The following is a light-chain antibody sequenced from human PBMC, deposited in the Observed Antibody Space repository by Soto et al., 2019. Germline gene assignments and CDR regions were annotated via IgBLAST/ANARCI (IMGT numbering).Light chain of an antibody. CDR2: EAS. J-gene: IGKJ4*01. Sequence: IVFAQSPATLSLSHGERATLSCRASQTVSSSLAWYQQKPGQAPRLLIYEASNRATGIPARFSGSGSGADFTLTISSLEPEDFALYYCQQHINWPLTFGGGTKVDIK. CDR3: QQHINWPLT. V-gene: IGKV3-11*01. CDR1: QTVSSS.